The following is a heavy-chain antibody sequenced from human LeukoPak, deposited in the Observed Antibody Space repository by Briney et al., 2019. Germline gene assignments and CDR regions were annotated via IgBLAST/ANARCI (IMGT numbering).Heavy chain of an antibody. J-gene: IGHJ5*02. CDR3: ARGRPNWFDP. Sequence: SETLSLTCTVSGGSISSYYWSWIRQPPGMGLEWIGYIYYSGSTNYNLSLKSRVTISVDTSKNQFSLKLSSVTAADTAVYYCARGRPNWFDPWGQGTLVTVSS. V-gene: IGHV4-59*01. CDR1: GGSISSYY. CDR2: IYYSGST.